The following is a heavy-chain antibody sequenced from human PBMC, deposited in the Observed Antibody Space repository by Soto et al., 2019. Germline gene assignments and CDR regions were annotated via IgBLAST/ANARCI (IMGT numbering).Heavy chain of an antibody. Sequence: SETLSLTCDVSVYSIRIGYFGAWIRQPPVKRLGSIASGYQGGSTYKNPSLKSRVTISVDTSKSQFSLTLTSVTDADTAVYYCARDGGRYGYYYDDSGHFSFDYWGQGTLVTVSS. J-gene: IGHJ4*02. CDR2: GYQGGST. CDR1: VYSIRIGYF. V-gene: IGHV4-38-2*01. D-gene: IGHD3-22*01. CDR3: ARDGGRYGYYYDDSGHFSFDY.